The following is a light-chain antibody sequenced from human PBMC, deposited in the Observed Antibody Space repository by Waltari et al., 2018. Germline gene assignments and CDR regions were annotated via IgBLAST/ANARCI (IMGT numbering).Light chain of an antibody. Sequence: AIQLTQSPSSLSASVGDRVTITCRASQGFPSGLAWYQQKPGKAPKLLIFDASTLATGVPDRFSGSGSGTDFTLKISRVEAEDVGIYYCMQTLQAPLTFGPGTKVEI. V-gene: IGKV1-13*02. CDR1: QGFPSG. CDR3: MQTLQAPLT. J-gene: IGKJ3*01. CDR2: DAS.